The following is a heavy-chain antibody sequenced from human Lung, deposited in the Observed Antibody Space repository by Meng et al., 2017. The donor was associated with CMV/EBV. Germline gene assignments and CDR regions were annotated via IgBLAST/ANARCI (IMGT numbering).Heavy chain of an antibody. CDR2: ISGSGGST. V-gene: IGHV3-23*01. Sequence: GESXKISCVASGLTFSSHPMTWVRQAPGKGLEWVSSISGSGGSTYSADSVQGRFTISRDNSKNTLYLQMSALRDEDTALYYCARGGPVAGKNWFDRWGQGTXVNVYS. J-gene: IGHJ5*02. CDR3: ARGGPVAGKNWFDR. CDR1: GLTFSSHP. D-gene: IGHD6-19*01.